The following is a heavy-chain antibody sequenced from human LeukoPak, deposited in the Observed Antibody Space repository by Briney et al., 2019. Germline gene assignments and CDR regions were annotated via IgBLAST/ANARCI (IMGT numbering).Heavy chain of an antibody. D-gene: IGHD2-2*01. CDR2: ISSSGSTI. Sequence: GGSLRLSCAASGFTFSDYYMSWIRQAPGKGLEWVSYISSSGSTIYYADSVKGRFTISRDNAKNSLYLQMNSLRAEDTAVYYCARDRGGGIVVVPAASFDYWGQGTLVTVSS. J-gene: IGHJ4*02. CDR3: ARDRGGGIVVVPAASFDY. CDR1: GFTFSDYY. V-gene: IGHV3-11*01.